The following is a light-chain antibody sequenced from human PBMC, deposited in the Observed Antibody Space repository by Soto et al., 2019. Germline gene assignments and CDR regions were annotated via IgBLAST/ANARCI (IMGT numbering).Light chain of an antibody. V-gene: IGLV1-40*01. CDR1: SSNIVAIYD. CDR2: GNT. Sequence: QSVLTQPPSVSGAPGQRVTIYCTGSSSNIVAIYDVHWYQQLPGTAPKLLIYGNTNRPSGVPDRFSGSKSGTSASLAITGLQAEDEADYYCQSYDSSLSGWVFGGGTKVTVL. CDR3: QSYDSSLSGWV. J-gene: IGLJ3*02.